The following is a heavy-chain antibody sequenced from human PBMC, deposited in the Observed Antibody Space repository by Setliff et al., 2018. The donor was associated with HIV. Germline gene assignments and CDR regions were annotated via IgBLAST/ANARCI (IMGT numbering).Heavy chain of an antibody. CDR2: IKSETGGGTI. Sequence: GGSLRLSCAASGFTFSNAWMNWVRQAPGKGLEWVGRIKSETGGGTIDYSAPAKGRFTISRDDSKNTLYLQMNSLKIEDTAVYYCAADYYDSSGYRNWGQGTLVTVSS. J-gene: IGHJ1*01. V-gene: IGHV3-15*01. CDR1: GFTFSNAW. CDR3: AADYYDSSGYRN. D-gene: IGHD3-22*01.